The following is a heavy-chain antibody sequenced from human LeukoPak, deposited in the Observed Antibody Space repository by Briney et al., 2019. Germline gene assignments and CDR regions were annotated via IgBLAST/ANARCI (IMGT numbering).Heavy chain of an antibody. CDR3: VRDAINPEPDTFDI. CDR2: INPKSGGT. CDR1: GYTFDDYY. Sequence: ASVKVSCKASGYTFDDYYIQWVRQAPGQGLEWMGWINPKSGGTKSERKFQGRLTMTRDTSINTANMELSSLRSDDTAVYYCVRDAINPEPDTFDIWGQGTMVTVSS. J-gene: IGHJ3*02. V-gene: IGHV1-2*02.